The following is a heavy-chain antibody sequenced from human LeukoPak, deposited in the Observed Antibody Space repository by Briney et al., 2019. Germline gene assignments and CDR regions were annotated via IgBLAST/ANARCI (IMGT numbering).Heavy chain of an antibody. V-gene: IGHV3-23*01. CDR2: IGGRDDKT. Sequence: GGSLRLSCAASGFTFSNYSMNWVRQAPGKGLEWVSIIGGRDDKTYYADSVKGRFTISRDNPRNILHLQLNSLRAEDTAVYYCAKDPNPLYDFWTGYKWGQGTLVTVSS. J-gene: IGHJ4*02. CDR3: AKDPNPLYDFWTGYK. D-gene: IGHD3-3*01. CDR1: GFTFSNYS.